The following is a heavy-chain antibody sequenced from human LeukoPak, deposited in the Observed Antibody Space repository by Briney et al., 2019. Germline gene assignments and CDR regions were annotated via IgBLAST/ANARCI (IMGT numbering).Heavy chain of an antibody. CDR3: ARDIYYDSSGYYPH. D-gene: IGHD3-22*01. Sequence: GASVKVSCKASGYTFTSHGISWVRQAPGQGLEWMGWINTYIGNTNFAQKFQDRVTVTTDTSTSTAYMELRSLRSDDTAVYYCARDIYYDSSGYYPHWGQGTLVTVSS. J-gene: IGHJ4*02. V-gene: IGHV1-18*01. CDR2: INTYIGNT. CDR1: GYTFTSHG.